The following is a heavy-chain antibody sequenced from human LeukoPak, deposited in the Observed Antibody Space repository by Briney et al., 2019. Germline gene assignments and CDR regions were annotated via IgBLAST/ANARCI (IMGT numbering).Heavy chain of an antibody. CDR1: GGSFSDYY. V-gene: IGHV4-34*01. J-gene: IGHJ3*02. Sequence: SETLSLTCAVDGGSFSDYYWSWIRQPPGKGLEWIGEIHYSGSITYKPSLESRVTISVDTSKNQFSLKLSSVTAADTAVYYCATQSSSSWDHHDAFDIWGQGTMVTVSS. D-gene: IGHD6-13*01. CDR3: ATQSSSSWDHHDAFDI. CDR2: IHYSGSI.